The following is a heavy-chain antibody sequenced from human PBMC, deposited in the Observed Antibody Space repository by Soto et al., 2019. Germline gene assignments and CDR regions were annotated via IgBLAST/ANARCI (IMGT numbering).Heavy chain of an antibody. CDR3: ARDDSFASDI. Sequence: SGGSLRLSCAASGFTFTSYSMNWVRQAPGKGLEWVSYIRGTTHYADSVKGRFTISRDNARSSLYLQMNSLRADDTAVYYCARDDSFASDIWGQGTMVTVSS. D-gene: IGHD3-9*01. CDR2: IRGTT. V-gene: IGHV3-48*01. J-gene: IGHJ3*02. CDR1: GFTFTSYS.